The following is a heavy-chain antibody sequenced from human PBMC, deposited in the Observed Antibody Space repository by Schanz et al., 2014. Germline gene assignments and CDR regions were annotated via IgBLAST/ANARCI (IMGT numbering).Heavy chain of an antibody. CDR2: IKSDGSST. J-gene: IGHJ3*02. CDR3: AKSDAFDI. V-gene: IGHV3-74*01. CDR1: GFTFSSYW. Sequence: EVQLVESGGGLVQPGGSLRLSCAASGFTFSSYWMHWVRQVPGKGLVWVSRIKSDGSSTSYADSVKGRFTISRDNAKNTLYLQMNRLRAEDTAVYYCAKSDAFDIWGQGTLVTVSS.